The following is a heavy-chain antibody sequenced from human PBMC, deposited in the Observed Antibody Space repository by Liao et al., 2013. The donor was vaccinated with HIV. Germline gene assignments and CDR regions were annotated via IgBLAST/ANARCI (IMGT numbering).Heavy chain of an antibody. CDR1: GGSITTYY. V-gene: IGHV4-4*07. J-gene: IGHJ3*02. CDR3: ARFTRYSSPSDAFDI. D-gene: IGHD6-13*01. Sequence: QVQLQESGPGLVKPAETLSLTCTVSGGSITTYYWNWVRQPAGKGLEWIGRIYTSGSTTYNPSLRSRVTMSVDTSKNQFFLKLTSVTAADTAVYYCARFTRYSSPSDAFDIWGQGTLVTVSS. CDR2: IYTSGST.